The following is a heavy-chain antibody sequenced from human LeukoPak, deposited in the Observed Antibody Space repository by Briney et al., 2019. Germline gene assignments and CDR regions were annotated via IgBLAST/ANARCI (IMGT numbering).Heavy chain of an antibody. Sequence: NPSETLSLTCSVSGGSISTYYWSWIRQPPGKGLEWIGYMYYSGSTNYNPSLKSRVTISVDTSKNQFSLKLSSVTPADTAVYYCARTYCRGGSCRIDNWGQGTLVTVSS. D-gene: IGHD2-15*01. CDR1: GGSISTYY. CDR3: ARTYCRGGSCRIDN. CDR2: MYYSGST. V-gene: IGHV4-59*01. J-gene: IGHJ4*02.